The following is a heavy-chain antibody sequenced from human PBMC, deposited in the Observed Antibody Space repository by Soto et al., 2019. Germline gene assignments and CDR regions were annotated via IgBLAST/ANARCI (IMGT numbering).Heavy chain of an antibody. CDR2: INAGNGNT. CDR1: GYSFTTYA. D-gene: IGHD3-22*01. V-gene: IGHV1-3*01. Sequence: GASVKVSCKASGYSFTTYAIHWVRQAPGQRLEWMGWINAGNGNTKYSQKFQGRVTITRDTSANTAYMELRSLRSDDTAVYYCARVLYYDSSGSSGEIDYWGQGTLVTVSS. J-gene: IGHJ4*02. CDR3: ARVLYYDSSGSSGEIDY.